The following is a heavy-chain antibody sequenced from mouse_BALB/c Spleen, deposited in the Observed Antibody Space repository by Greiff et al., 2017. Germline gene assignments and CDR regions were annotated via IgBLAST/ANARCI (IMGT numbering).Heavy chain of an antibody. Sequence: EVQVVESGGGLVKPGGSLKLSCAASGFTFSSYAMSWVRQTPEKRLEWVATISSGGSYTYYPDSVKGRFTISRDNAKNTLYLQMSSLRSEDTAMYYCARHGDGSSYWYFDVWGAGTTVTVSS. CDR3: ARHGDGSSYWYFDV. V-gene: IGHV5-9-3*01. D-gene: IGHD1-1*01. J-gene: IGHJ1*01. CDR1: GFTFSSYA. CDR2: ISSGGSYT.